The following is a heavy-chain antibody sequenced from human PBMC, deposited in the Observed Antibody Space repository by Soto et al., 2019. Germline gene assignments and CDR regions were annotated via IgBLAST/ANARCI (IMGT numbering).Heavy chain of an antibody. CDR3: GRGPSPRAPAGGTPYYYAMDV. CDR1: GYDFTAYD. CDR2: MNPINGAT. J-gene: IGHJ6*02. D-gene: IGHD6-13*01. V-gene: IGHV1-8*02. Sequence: ASVKVSCKSSGYDFTAYDINWVRQASGQGLEWMGWMNPINGATGSARRFQGRVSMTRNTATGTAYLELTSLRSDDSAVYYCGRGPSPRAPAGGTPYYYAMDVWGQGTTVTVSS.